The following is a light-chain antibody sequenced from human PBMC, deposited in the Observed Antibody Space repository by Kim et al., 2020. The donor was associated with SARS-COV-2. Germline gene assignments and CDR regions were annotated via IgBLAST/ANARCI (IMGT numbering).Light chain of an antibody. J-gene: IGKJ4*01. CDR3: QQYGSSPLT. CDR1: QSVSSSS. CDR2: GAS. Sequence: SPRERATLSCRASQSVSSSSLAWYQQIPGQAPRLLIYGASFRATGIPDRFSGSGSGTDFTLTISRLEPEDFAVYYCQQYGSSPLTFGGGTKVDIK. V-gene: IGKV3-20*01.